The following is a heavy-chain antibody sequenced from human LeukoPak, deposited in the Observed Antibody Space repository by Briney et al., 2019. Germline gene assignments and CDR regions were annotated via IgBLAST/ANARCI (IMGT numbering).Heavy chain of an antibody. V-gene: IGHV3-23*01. Sequence: GGSLRHSCAASGFTFSSYAMSWVRQAPGKGLEWVSAISGSGGSTYYADSVKGRFTISRDNSKNTLYLQMNSLRAEDTAVYYCARDSDYVWGSYRRLDYWGQGSLATVSS. D-gene: IGHD3-16*02. CDR2: ISGSGGST. CDR3: ARDSDYVWGSYRRLDY. CDR1: GFTFSSYA. J-gene: IGHJ4*02.